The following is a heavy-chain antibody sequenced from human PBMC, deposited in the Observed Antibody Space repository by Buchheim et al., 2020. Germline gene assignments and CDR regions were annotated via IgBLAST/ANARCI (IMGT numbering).Heavy chain of an antibody. CDR3: ARAEWFGELLGY. CDR1: GFTFSSYA. V-gene: IGHV3-7*03. Sequence: EVQLLESGGGLVQPGGSLRLSCAASGFTFSSYAMSWVRQAPGKGLEWVANIKQDGSETYYVDSVKGRFTISRDNAKNSLYLQMNSLRAEDTAVYYCARAEWFGELLGYWGQGTL. D-gene: IGHD3-10*01. CDR2: IKQDGSET. J-gene: IGHJ4*02.